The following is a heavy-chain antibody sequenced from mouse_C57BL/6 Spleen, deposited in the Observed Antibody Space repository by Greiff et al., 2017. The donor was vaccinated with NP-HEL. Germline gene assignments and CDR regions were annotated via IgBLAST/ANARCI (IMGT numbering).Heavy chain of an antibody. CDR2: IYPGGGYT. CDR1: GYTFTNYW. Sequence: QVQLQQSGAELVRPGTSVKMSCKASGYTFTNYWIGWAKQRPGHGLEWIGDIYPGGGYTNYNEKFKGKATLTADKSSSTAYMQLSSLTSEDSAIYYCAREDDGYYGFAYWGQGTLVTVSA. D-gene: IGHD2-3*01. CDR3: AREDDGYYGFAY. V-gene: IGHV1-63*01. J-gene: IGHJ3*01.